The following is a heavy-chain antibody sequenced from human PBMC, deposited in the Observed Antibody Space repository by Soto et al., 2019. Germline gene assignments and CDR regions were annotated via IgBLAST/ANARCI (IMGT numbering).Heavy chain of an antibody. CDR2: INAGNGNT. CDR3: AREYSGSYLGLGYYYYYGMDV. D-gene: IGHD1-26*01. J-gene: IGHJ6*02. Sequence: GASVKVSCKASGYTFTSYAMHWVRQAPGQRLEWMGWINAGNGNTKYSQKFQGRVTITRDTSAGTAYMELSSLRSEDTAVYYCAREYSGSYLGLGYYYYYGMDVWGQGTTVTVSS. V-gene: IGHV1-3*01. CDR1: GYTFTSYA.